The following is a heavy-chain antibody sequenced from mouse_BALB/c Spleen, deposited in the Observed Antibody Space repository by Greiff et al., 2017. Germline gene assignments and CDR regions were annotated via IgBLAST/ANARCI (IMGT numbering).Heavy chain of an antibody. CDR2: INSNGGST. CDR1: GFTFSSYG. D-gene: IGHD1-2*01. Sequence: EVMLVESGGGLVQPGGSLKLSCAASGFTFSSYGMSWVRQTPDKRLELVATINSNGGSTYYPDSVKGRFTISRDNAKNTLYLQMSSLKSEDTAMYYCARDDHYYGPYAMDYWGQGTSVTVSS. V-gene: IGHV5-6-3*01. J-gene: IGHJ4*01. CDR3: ARDDHYYGPYAMDY.